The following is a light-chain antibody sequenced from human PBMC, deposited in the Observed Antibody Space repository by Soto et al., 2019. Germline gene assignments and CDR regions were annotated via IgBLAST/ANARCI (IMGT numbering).Light chain of an antibody. CDR1: QSVSSSY. CDR3: QQYGSSPRT. Sequence: EIVWTQSPGTLSLSPGERATLSCRASQSVSSSYLAWYQQKPGQAPRLLIYGASSRATGIPDRFSGSGSGTDFTLTISRLEPEDFAVYYCQQYGSSPRTFGPGTKVDI. J-gene: IGKJ3*01. V-gene: IGKV3-20*01. CDR2: GAS.